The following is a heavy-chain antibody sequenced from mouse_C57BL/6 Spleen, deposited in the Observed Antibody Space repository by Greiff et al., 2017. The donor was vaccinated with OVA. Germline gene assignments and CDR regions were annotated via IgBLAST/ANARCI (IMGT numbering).Heavy chain of an antibody. Sequence: QVQLQQSGAELMKPGASVKLSCKATGYTFTGYWIEWVKQRPGHGLEWIGEILPGSGSTNYNEKFKGKATFTADTSSNTAYMQLSSLTTEDSAIYDCARGAYYYGSSRPFAYWGQGTLVTVSA. D-gene: IGHD1-1*01. J-gene: IGHJ3*01. CDR1: GYTFTGYW. CDR2: ILPGSGST. V-gene: IGHV1-9*01. CDR3: ARGAYYYGSSRPFAY.